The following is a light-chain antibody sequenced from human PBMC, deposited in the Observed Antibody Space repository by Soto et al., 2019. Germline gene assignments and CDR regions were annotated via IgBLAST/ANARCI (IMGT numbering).Light chain of an antibody. CDR1: QDIRSR. CDR2: SAT. CDR3: QQANILPPV. J-gene: IGKJ4*01. V-gene: IGKV1-12*01. Sequence: IEMTQSPSSVSASVGDRVTITCRASQDIRSRLAWYQHKPGKAPNLLIYSATTLKSGVPYRFRGSGSGTYFTLTISSLQPEDFATYYCQQANILPPVFGGGTRVEI.